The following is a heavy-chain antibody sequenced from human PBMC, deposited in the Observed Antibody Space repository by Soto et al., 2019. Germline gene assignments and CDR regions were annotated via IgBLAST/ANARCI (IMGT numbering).Heavy chain of an antibody. V-gene: IGHV4-59*08. D-gene: IGHD5-18*01. Sequence: PSETLSLTCSVSGGSISSHSWNWIRQPPGRGLEWIGHVYSSGSTNYNPSLESRVTISVDTSKNQFSPKLTSLTAADTAVYYCARRVQANSAVVQGNWLDPWGQGTLVTSPQ. CDR2: VYSSGST. CDR1: GGSISSHS. J-gene: IGHJ5*02. CDR3: ARRVQANSAVVQGNWLDP.